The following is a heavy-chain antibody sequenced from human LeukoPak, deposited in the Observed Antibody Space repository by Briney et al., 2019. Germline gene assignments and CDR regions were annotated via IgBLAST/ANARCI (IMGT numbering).Heavy chain of an antibody. CDR1: GFTFSSYS. V-gene: IGHV3-21*01. CDR3: ARDSAVLVVYAQGGFDY. D-gene: IGHD2-8*02. Sequence: GGSLRLSCAASGFTFSSYSMNGVRQAPGKGLEGVSSISSSSSYIYYADSVKGRFTISRDNAKNSLYLQMNSLRAEDTAVYYCARDSAVLVVYAQGGFDYWGQGTLVTVSS. CDR2: ISSSSSYI. J-gene: IGHJ4*02.